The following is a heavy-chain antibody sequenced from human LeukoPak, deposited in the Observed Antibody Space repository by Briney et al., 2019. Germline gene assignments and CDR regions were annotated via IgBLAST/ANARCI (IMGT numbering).Heavy chain of an antibody. D-gene: IGHD3-22*01. CDR3: AKAVFSYDSSAFFFNP. CDR2: IYYSGST. J-gene: IGHJ5*02. V-gene: IGHV4-61*03. Sequence: SQTLSLTCTVSGGSISSGGYYWSWIRQPPGKGLEWIGYIYYSGSTNYNPSVKSRITMSVDISKNHFSLKLSSVTAADTAVYYCAKAVFSYDSSAFFFNPWGQGTLVTVSS. CDR1: GGSISSGGYY.